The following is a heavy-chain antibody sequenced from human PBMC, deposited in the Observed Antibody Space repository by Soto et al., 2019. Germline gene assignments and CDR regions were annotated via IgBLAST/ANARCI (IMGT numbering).Heavy chain of an antibody. V-gene: IGHV1-69*12. D-gene: IGHD5-18*01. CDR3: ASGIQLWLRRINDGYSG. CDR1: GGTFRTYA. J-gene: IGHJ4*02. CDR2: IIPMFGTA. Sequence: QVQLVQSGAEVKTPESSVKVSCKAPGGTFRTYAISWVRQAPGQGLEWTGGIIPMFGTANYAQRFQDRVTIIADESTNTVYMELSSLRSEDTAVYFCASGIQLWLRRINDGYSGWGQGTLVTVSS.